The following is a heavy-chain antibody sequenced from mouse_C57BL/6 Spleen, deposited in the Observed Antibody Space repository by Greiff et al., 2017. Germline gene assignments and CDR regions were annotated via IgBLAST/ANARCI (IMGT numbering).Heavy chain of an antibody. V-gene: IGHV1-55*01. J-gene: IGHJ3*01. Sequence: VQLQQPGAELVKPGASVKMSCKASGYTFTSYWITWVKQRPGQGLEWIGDIYPGSGSTNYNEKFKSKATLTVDTSSSTAYMQLSSLTSEDSAVYYCARVYYGNLWFAYWGQGTLVTVSA. CDR1: GYTFTSYW. CDR3: ARVYYGNLWFAY. CDR2: IYPGSGST. D-gene: IGHD2-1*01.